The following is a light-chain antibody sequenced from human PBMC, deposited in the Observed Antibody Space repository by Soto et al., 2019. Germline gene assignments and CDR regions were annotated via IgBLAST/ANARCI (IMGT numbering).Light chain of an antibody. V-gene: IGLV2-14*01. J-gene: IGLJ1*01. CDR1: SRDVGGYSY. CDR2: EVG. CDR3: SSYTSSSSYV. Sequence: QSALTQPASVSGSPGKSITISCTGTSRDVGGYSYVSWYQQHPGKAPKLILSEVGNRPSGISNRFSASKSGDTASLTISGLQADDEAEYYCSSYTSSSSYVFGTGTKLTVL.